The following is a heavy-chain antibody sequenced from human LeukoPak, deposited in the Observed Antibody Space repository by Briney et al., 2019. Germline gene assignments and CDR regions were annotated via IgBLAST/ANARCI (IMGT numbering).Heavy chain of an antibody. V-gene: IGHV3-23*01. CDR1: GFTFSSYA. Sequence: GGSLRLSCAASGFTFSSYAMSWVRQAPGKGLEWVSAISGSGGSTYYADSVKGRFTISRDNSKNTLYLQMNSLRAEDTAVYYCAKDQRYYYDSSVAPFDYWGQGTLVTVSS. CDR2: ISGSGGST. CDR3: AKDQRYYYDSSVAPFDY. J-gene: IGHJ4*02. D-gene: IGHD3-22*01.